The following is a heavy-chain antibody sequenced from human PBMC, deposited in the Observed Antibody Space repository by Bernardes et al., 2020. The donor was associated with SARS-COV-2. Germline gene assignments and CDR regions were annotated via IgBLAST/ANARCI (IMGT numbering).Heavy chain of an antibody. J-gene: IGHJ4*02. D-gene: IGHD3-3*01. CDR2: ISGSAGST. V-gene: IGHV3-23*01. CDR3: ANPGSKYNDFWSGYHAFDY. Sequence: VWSLRLSCAASGFTFSNYAMSWVRQAPGKGLEWVSAISGSAGSTSYADSVKGRFTVSRDNSKNTLYLQMNSLRAEDTAVYFCANPGSKYNDFWSGYHAFDYWGQGTLVIVSS. CDR1: GFTFSNYA.